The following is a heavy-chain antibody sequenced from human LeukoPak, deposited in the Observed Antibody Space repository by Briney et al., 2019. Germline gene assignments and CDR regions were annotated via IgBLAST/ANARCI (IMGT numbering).Heavy chain of an antibody. D-gene: IGHD3-9*01. CDR1: GFTFSSYA. CDR3: AKGVRDYDILTGCYKPRYYYYGMDV. V-gene: IGHV3-23*01. Sequence: GGSLRLSCAASGFTFSSYAMSWVRQAPGKGLEWVSAISGSGGSTYYADSVKGRFTISRDNSKNTLYLQMNSLRAEDTAVYYCAKGVRDYDILTGCYKPRYYYYGMDVWGQGTTVTVSS. CDR2: ISGSGGST. J-gene: IGHJ6*02.